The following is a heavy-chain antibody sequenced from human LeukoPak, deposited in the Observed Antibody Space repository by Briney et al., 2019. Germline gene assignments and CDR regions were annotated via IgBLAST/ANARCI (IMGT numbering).Heavy chain of an antibody. Sequence: PGGSLRLSCAASGFTFSHYGMHWARQAPGKGLEWVAVIWYDGSSEYYADSVKGQFTISRDNSKNTLYLQMNSLRAEDTAVYYCARGRGGDYGGNSGHFDYWGQGTLVTVSS. J-gene: IGHJ4*02. CDR2: IWYDGSSE. CDR3: ARGRGGDYGGNSGHFDY. D-gene: IGHD4-23*01. CDR1: GFTFSHYG. V-gene: IGHV3-33*01.